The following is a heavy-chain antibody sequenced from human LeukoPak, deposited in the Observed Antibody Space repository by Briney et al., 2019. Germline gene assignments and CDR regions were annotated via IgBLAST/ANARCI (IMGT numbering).Heavy chain of an antibody. CDR3: VKGVVVGPGAIIYDAFYI. CDR1: GFTFSSYA. D-gene: IGHD2-2*02. V-gene: IGHV3-64D*06. J-gene: IGHJ3*02. CDR2: ISSNGGST. Sequence: SGGSLRLSCSASGFTFSSYAMHWVRQAPGKGLEYVSAISSNGGSTYYADSVRGRFTISRDNSKNTLYLQMSSLRAEDTAVYYCVKGVVVGPGAIIYDAFYIWGQGKMVNGSS.